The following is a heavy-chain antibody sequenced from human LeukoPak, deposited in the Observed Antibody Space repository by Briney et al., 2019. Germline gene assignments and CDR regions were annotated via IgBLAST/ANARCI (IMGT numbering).Heavy chain of an antibody. D-gene: IGHD5-18*01. CDR1: GFTFSSYG. V-gene: IGHV3-30*18. Sequence: GGSLRLSCAASGFTFSSYGMHWVRQAPGKGLEWVAVISYDGSNKYYADSVKGRFTISRDNSKNTLYLEMNGLRAEDTAVYYCAKASSYGHSLVDPFDYWGQGTLVAVSS. J-gene: IGHJ4*02. CDR3: AKASSYGHSLVDPFDY. CDR2: ISYDGSNK.